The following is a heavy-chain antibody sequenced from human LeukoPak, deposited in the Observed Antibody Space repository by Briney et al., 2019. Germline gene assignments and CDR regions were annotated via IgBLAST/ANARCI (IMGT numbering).Heavy chain of an antibody. CDR2: IIPIFGTA. Sequence: SVKVSCKASGYTFTSYYMHWVRQAPGQGLEWMGGIIPIFGTANYAQKFQGRVTITADESTSTAYMELSSLRSEDTAVYYCARDSITMVRGVNSNWFDPWGQGTLVTVSS. D-gene: IGHD3-10*01. CDR1: GYTFTSYY. V-gene: IGHV1-69*13. J-gene: IGHJ5*02. CDR3: ARDSITMVRGVNSNWFDP.